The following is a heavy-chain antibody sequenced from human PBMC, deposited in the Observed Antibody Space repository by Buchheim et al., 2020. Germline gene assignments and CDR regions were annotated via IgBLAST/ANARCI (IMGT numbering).Heavy chain of an antibody. Sequence: EVQLVESGGGLVQPGGSLRLSCAASGFTFSSYWMHWVRQAPGKGLAWDSRINSDGSSTSYADSVKGRFTISRNKAKNRRYLQMNSLRAEDTAVYYCARDLTTIPYGMDVWGQGTT. D-gene: IGHD4/OR15-4a*01. V-gene: IGHV3-74*01. CDR2: INSDGSST. CDR1: GFTFSSYW. CDR3: ARDLTTIPYGMDV. J-gene: IGHJ6*02.